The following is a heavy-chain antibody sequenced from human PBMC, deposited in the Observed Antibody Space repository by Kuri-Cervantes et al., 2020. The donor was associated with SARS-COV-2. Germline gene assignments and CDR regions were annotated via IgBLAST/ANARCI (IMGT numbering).Heavy chain of an antibody. CDR1: GYTFTSYG. J-gene: IGHJ6*02. CDR2: ISAYNGNT. D-gene: IGHD6-19*01. Sequence: ASVKVSCKASGYTFTSYGISWVRQAPGQGLEWMGWISAYNGNTNYAQKHQGRVTMTTDTSTSTAYMELSSLRPEDTAVYYCARDRGEQWLVSHYYYYGMDVWGQGTTVTVSS. V-gene: IGHV1-18*04. CDR3: ARDRGEQWLVSHYYYYGMDV.